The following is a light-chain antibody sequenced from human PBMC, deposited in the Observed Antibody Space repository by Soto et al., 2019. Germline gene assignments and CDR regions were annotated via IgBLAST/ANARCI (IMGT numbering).Light chain of an antibody. J-gene: IGKJ5*01. CDR1: QGISVW. CDR2: AAS. V-gene: IGKV1-12*01. CDR3: QQANSFPIT. Sequence: DIQMTQSPSSVSASVGDTVTITCRASQGISVWLAWYQQKPGKAPKVLIYAASSLQSGVPSRFSGSGSGTDFTLTISSLQPEDFATYYCQQANSFPITFGQGTRLEIK.